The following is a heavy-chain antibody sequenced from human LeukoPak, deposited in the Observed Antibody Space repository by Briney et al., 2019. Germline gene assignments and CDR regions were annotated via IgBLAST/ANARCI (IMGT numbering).Heavy chain of an antibody. CDR3: ARGVKWLRTSLVY. CDR1: GGSFSGYY. D-gene: IGHD5-12*01. V-gene: IGHV4-34*01. CDR2: INHSGST. Sequence: SETLSLTCAVYGGSFSGYYWSWIRQPPGKGLEWIGEINHSGSTNYNPSLKSRVTISVDTSKNQFSLKLSSVTAADTAVYYCARGVKWLRTSLVYWGQRTLVTVSS. J-gene: IGHJ4*02.